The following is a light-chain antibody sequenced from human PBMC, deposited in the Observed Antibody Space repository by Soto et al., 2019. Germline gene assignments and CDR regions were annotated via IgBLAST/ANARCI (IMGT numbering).Light chain of an antibody. CDR2: MVS. CDR1: QSLVNSDGNTY. CDR3: MQGTYWPT. V-gene: IGKV2-30*01. J-gene: IGKJ2*01. Sequence: DVVMTQSPLSLPVTLGQPASISCRCSQSLVNSDGNTYLSWFQQRPGQSPRRLIYMVSNRDSGVPVRFSGSGSGTDFTLKISRVEAEDVGVYYCMQGTYWPTFGQGTKLEIK.